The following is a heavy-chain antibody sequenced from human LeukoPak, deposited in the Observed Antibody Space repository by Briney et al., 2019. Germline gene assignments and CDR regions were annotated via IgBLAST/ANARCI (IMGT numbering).Heavy chain of an antibody. CDR1: GGTLSSYA. D-gene: IGHD2-21*02. CDR3: ARGQCGGDGPRDY. J-gene: IGHJ4*02. Sequence: GASVKVSCKAPGGTLSSYAISWVRPAPGQGLEWMGRIIPILGIANYAQTLQGSVTITADKSPSTAYMELSSLRSEGTAVYCCARGQCGGDGPRDYWGQGTLVTVSS. CDR2: IIPILGIA. V-gene: IGHV1-69*04.